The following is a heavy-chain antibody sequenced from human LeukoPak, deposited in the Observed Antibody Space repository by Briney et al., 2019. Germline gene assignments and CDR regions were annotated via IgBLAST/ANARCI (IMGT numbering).Heavy chain of an antibody. CDR1: GGSIGSYY. CDR2: IYYSGST. V-gene: IGHV4-59*08. D-gene: IGHD4-11*01. CDR3: ARAPPTVTNYFDY. Sequence: SETLSLTCTVSGGSIGSYYWSWIRQPPGKGLEWIGYIYYSGSTNYNPSLKSRVTISVDTSKNQFSLKLSSVTAADTAVYYCARAPPTVTNYFDYWGQGTLVTVSS. J-gene: IGHJ4*02.